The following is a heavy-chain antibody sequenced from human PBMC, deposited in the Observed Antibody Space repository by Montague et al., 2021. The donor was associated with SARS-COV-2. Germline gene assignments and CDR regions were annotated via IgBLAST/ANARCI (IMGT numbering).Heavy chain of an antibody. V-gene: IGHV3-23*01. Sequence: SLRLSCPASGFTFSDYAMNWVRQAPGKGLEWVSGINYRGTYYADSARGRFTISRDNSKNTLYLQMHSLRAEDTAVYYCTRGLYAAYHWGQGTLVTVSS. J-gene: IGHJ4*02. CDR3: TRGLYAAYH. CDR2: INYRGT. D-gene: IGHD2/OR15-2a*01. CDR1: GFTFSDYA.